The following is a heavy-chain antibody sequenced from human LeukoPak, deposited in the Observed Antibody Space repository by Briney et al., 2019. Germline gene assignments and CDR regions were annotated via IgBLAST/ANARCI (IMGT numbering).Heavy chain of an antibody. CDR2: VKSKTDGGTT. CDR1: GFTFSSYG. Sequence: PGGSLRLSCAASGFTFSSYGMSWVRQAPGKGLEWVGRVKSKTDGGTTDYAAPVKGRFTILRDISKNTLYLQMNSLKTEDTAVYYCTTDSHVRRGYYNSGTRIFDYWGQGTLVTVSS. V-gene: IGHV3-15*01. D-gene: IGHD3-10*01. J-gene: IGHJ4*02. CDR3: TTDSHVRRGYYNSGTRIFDY.